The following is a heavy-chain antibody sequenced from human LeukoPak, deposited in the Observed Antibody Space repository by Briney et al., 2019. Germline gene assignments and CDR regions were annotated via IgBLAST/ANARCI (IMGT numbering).Heavy chain of an antibody. CDR1: GFTFSDYY. CDR3: ARVRVPAALSYYYYHYMDV. CDR2: ISSSGSTI. D-gene: IGHD2-2*01. Sequence: GGSLRLSCAASGFTFSDYYMSWIRQAPGKGLEWVSYISSSGSTIYYADSVKGRFTISRDNAKNSLYLQMNSLRAEDTAVYYCARVRVPAALSYYYYHYMDVWGKGTTVTVSS. V-gene: IGHV3-11*04. J-gene: IGHJ6*03.